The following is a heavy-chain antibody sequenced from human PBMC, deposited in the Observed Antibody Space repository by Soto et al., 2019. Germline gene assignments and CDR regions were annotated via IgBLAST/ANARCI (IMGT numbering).Heavy chain of an antibody. V-gene: IGHV1-69*04. D-gene: IGHD3-16*01. CDR3: ARESWAGESCWFDP. CDR2: IIPILGIA. J-gene: IGHJ5*02. CDR1: GGTFSSYT. Sequence: GASVNVSCKASGGTFSSYTISWVRQAPGQGLEWMGRIIPILGIANYAQKFQGRVTITADKSTSTAYMELSSLRSEDTAVYYCARESWAGESCWFDPWGQGTLVTVSS.